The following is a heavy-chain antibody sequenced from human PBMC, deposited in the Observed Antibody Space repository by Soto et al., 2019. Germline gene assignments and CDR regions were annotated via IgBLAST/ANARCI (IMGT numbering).Heavy chain of an antibody. V-gene: IGHV4-31*03. Sequence: SETLSLTCTVSGGPFIRGGYYWSWIRQHPGKGLECIGYIFYTGSTYYNPTLKSRVTMSVDTSKRQFSLNLSSLTAADTAVYYCARVPGPWGQGTLVTVSS. CDR1: GGPFIRGGYY. CDR2: IFYTGST. CDR3: ARVPGP. J-gene: IGHJ5*02.